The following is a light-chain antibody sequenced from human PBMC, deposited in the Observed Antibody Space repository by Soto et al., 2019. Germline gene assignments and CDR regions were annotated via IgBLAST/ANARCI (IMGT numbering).Light chain of an antibody. CDR1: SSDVGGYNY. J-gene: IGLJ1*01. CDR2: EVS. V-gene: IGLV2-14*01. CDR3: SSYTSSRTLV. Sequence: QSVLTQPASVSGSPGQSITISCTGTSSDVGGYNYVSWYQHHPGKAPKLMIYEVSNRPSGVSDRFSGSKSGNTASLTISGLQAEDEADYHCSSYTSSRTLVFGTGTKATVL.